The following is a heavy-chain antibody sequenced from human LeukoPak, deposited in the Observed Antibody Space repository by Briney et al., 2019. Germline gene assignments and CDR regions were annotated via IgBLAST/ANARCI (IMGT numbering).Heavy chain of an antibody. V-gene: IGHV4-59*07. CDR2: IFHSGIT. Sequence: SDTLSLTCSVSGGSISPYYWSWFRQPPGKGLEWIGYIFHSGITTYNPSLKSRVTISLDSSKNQFFLRLTSVTAADTAMYYCARAETLAAIYFDFWGQGSLVTVSS. D-gene: IGHD6-25*01. CDR1: GGSISPYY. CDR3: ARAETLAAIYFDF. J-gene: IGHJ4*02.